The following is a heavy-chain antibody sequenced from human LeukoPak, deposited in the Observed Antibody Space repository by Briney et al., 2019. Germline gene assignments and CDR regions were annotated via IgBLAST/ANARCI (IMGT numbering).Heavy chain of an antibody. Sequence: PGGSLRLSCGASGFTVSTNYMSWVRRAPGKGLEWVSIIYSGGSTYYADSVKGRFTISRDNSKNTLYLQMNSLRAEDTAVYYCASYRYGSSFAFDIWGQGTMVTVSS. V-gene: IGHV3-66*01. J-gene: IGHJ3*02. CDR2: IYSGGST. CDR3: ASYRYGSSFAFDI. CDR1: GFTVSTNY. D-gene: IGHD6-6*01.